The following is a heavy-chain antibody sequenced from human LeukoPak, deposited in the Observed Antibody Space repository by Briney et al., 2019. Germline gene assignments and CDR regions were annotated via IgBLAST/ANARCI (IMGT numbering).Heavy chain of an antibody. CDR2: VYYTGST. J-gene: IGHJ4*02. CDR3: ARGAMATTPFFDY. V-gene: IGHV4-59*01. D-gene: IGHD5-24*01. Sequence: SETLSLTCPASGGSISNYYYWTWIRQPPGKGLEWVGYVYYTGSTNFNPSLKSRVTMSLDTSRNQFSLKLTSLTAADTAVYYCARGAMATTPFFDYWGQGTLVTVSS. CDR1: GGSISNYY.